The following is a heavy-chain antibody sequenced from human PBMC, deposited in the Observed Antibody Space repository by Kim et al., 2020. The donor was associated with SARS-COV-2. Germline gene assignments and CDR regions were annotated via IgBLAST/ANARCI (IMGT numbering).Heavy chain of an antibody. CDR2: ISSSGSTI. CDR1: GFTFSSYE. V-gene: IGHV3-48*03. D-gene: IGHD2-2*02. J-gene: IGHJ6*03. Sequence: GGSLRLSCAASGFTFSSYEMNWVRQAPGKGLEWVSYISSSGSTIYYADSVKGRFTISRDNAKNSLYLQMNSLRAEDTAVYYCARDEREYQPLLYPGGDPGYYYYMDVWGKGTTVTVSS. CDR3: ARDEREYQPLLYPGGDPGYYYYMDV.